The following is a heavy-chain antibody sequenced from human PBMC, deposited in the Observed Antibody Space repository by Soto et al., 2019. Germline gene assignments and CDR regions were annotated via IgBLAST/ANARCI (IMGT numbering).Heavy chain of an antibody. J-gene: IGHJ4*02. CDR2: IYYSGST. V-gene: IGHV4-59*01. CDR1: GGSINNYY. D-gene: IGHD1-26*01. Sequence: SETLSLTCTVSGGSINNYYWSWIRQPPGKGLEWIGYIYYSGSTIYNPSLKSRVTISVDTSKNQFSLKVTSVTAADTAVYYCARESRGDFAYWGQGTLVTVSS. CDR3: ARESRGDFAY.